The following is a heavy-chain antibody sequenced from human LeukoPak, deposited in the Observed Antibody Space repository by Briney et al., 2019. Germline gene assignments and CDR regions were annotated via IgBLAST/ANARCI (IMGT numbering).Heavy chain of an antibody. CDR3: ARGLGSGYYFPFDY. J-gene: IGHJ4*02. CDR2: VNWNGDST. V-gene: IGHV3-20*04. CDR1: GFTFSSYE. D-gene: IGHD3-22*01. Sequence: PGGSLRLSCAASGFTFSSYEMNWVRQAPGKGLEWVSGVNWNGDSTNYADSVKGRFTISRDNAKNSLYLQMNSLRAEDTALYYCARGLGSGYYFPFDYWGQGTLVTVSS.